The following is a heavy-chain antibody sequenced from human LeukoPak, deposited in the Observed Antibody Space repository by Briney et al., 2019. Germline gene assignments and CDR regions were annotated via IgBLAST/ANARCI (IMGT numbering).Heavy chain of an antibody. CDR3: AYGNYYESSGSLFDY. D-gene: IGHD3-22*01. CDR2: IKQDGSEK. V-gene: IGHV3-7*01. Sequence: GGPLRLSCAASGFTFSSYWMSWVRQAPGKGLEWVANIKQDGSEKYYVDSVKGRFTISRDNAKNSLYLQMNSLRAEDTAVYYCAYGNYYESSGSLFDYWGQGTLVTVSS. CDR1: GFTFSSYW. J-gene: IGHJ4*02.